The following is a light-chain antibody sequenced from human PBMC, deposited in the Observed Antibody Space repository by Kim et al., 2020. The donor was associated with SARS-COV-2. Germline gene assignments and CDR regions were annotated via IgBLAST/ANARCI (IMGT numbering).Light chain of an antibody. Sequence: DIVMTQSPDSLAVSLGERATINCKSSQSVLYSSNNKNYLAWYQQKPGQPPKLLIYWASTRESGVPDRFSGSGSGTDFTLTISSLQAEDVAVYDCQQYYSTPRTFGGGTKVEI. CDR2: WAS. J-gene: IGKJ4*01. CDR3: QQYYSTPRT. CDR1: QSVLYSSNNKNY. V-gene: IGKV4-1*01.